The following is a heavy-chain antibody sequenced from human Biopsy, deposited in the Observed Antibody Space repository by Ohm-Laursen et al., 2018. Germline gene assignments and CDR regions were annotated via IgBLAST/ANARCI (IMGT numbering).Heavy chain of an antibody. J-gene: IGHJ4*02. D-gene: IGHD6-19*01. Sequence: SSVKVSCKASGYSFTSYYMHWVRQAPGQGLEWMGMINPSGSTTSYPQIFQGRVTMTRDTSKSTAYMELSSLRSADTAVYFCARNTGWYGDLYYFDYWGQGTLVTVSS. V-gene: IGHV1-46*01. CDR3: ARNTGWYGDLYYFDY. CDR2: INPSGSTT. CDR1: GYSFTSYY.